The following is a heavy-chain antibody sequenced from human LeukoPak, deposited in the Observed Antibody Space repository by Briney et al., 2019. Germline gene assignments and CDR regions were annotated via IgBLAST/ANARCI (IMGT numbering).Heavy chain of an antibody. J-gene: IGHJ4*02. CDR3: AKGRDGYNSGYFDY. CDR1: GFTFDDHA. V-gene: IGHV3-9*01. CDR2: ISWNSGSI. Sequence: GGSLRLSCAASGFTFDDHAMHWVRQAPGKGLEWVSGISWNSGSIGYADSVKGRFTISRDNAKNSLYLQMNSLRAEDTALYYCAKGRDGYNSGYFDYWGQGTLVTVSS. D-gene: IGHD5-24*01.